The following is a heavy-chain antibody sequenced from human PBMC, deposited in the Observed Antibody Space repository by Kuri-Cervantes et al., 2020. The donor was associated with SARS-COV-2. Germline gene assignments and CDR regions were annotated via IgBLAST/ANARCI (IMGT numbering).Heavy chain of an antibody. V-gene: IGHV2-5*02. CDR2: IYWDDDK. J-gene: IGHJ4*02. Sequence: SGPTLVKPTQTLTLTCTFSGFSLSTSGVGVGWIRQPPGKALEWLALIYWDDDKRYSPSLKSRLTITKDTSKNQVVLTMTNMDPVDTATYYCAHRQSSYYYGPGSSRGLDYWGQGTLVTVSS. CDR1: GFSLSTSGVG. CDR3: AHRQSSYYYGPGSSRGLDY. D-gene: IGHD3-10*01.